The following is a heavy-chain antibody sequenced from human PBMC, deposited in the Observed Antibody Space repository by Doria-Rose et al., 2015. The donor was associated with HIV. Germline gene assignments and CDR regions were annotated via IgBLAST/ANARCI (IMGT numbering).Heavy chain of an antibody. CDR1: GVSLSSPGMG. D-gene: IGHD6-13*01. V-gene: IGHV2-26*01. CDR2: IFSDDER. Sequence: QVTLKEPGPVLVKPTETLTLTCTVSGVSLSSPGMGVSWIRQPPGKALEWLANIFSDDERSYKTSRKSRLTISRGTSKSQVVLTMTDMDPVDTATYYCARIKSSRWYHKYYFDFWGQGTLVIVSA. CDR3: ARIKSSRWYHKYYFDF. J-gene: IGHJ4*02.